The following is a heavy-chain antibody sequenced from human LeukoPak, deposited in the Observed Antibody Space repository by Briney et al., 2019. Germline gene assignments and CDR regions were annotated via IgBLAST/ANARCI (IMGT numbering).Heavy chain of an antibody. J-gene: IGHJ5*02. Sequence: GGSLRLSCAASGFTFSGSAVHWVRQSSGKGVEWVGHIDKKDNLYATAYAESVKGRFTISRDDSKDTAFLHMDSLKTEDTALYYCTRDRGTYNWFDPWGQGTLVTVSS. CDR1: GFTFSGSA. CDR2: IDKKDNLYAT. CDR3: TRDRGTYNWFDP. D-gene: IGHD2-15*01. V-gene: IGHV3-73*01.